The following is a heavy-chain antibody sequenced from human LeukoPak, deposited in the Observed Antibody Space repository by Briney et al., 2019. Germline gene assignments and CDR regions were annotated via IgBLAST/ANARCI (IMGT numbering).Heavy chain of an antibody. CDR1: GGSISSYY. D-gene: IGHD2-15*01. V-gene: IGHV4-4*07. Sequence: SSETLSLTCTVSGGSISSYYWSWIRQPAGKGLEWIGRIYTSGSTNYNPSLKSRVTMSVDTSKNQFSLKLSSVTAADTAVYYCARDFDEGYCGGGSCLQDAFDIWGQGTMVTVSS. CDR2: IYTSGST. CDR3: ARDFDEGYCGGGSCLQDAFDI. J-gene: IGHJ3*02.